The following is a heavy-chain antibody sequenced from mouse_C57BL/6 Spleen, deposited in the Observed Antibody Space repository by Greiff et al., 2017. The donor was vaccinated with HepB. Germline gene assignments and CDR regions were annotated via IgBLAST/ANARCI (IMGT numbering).Heavy chain of an antibody. J-gene: IGHJ3*01. CDR2: IDPSDSYT. D-gene: IGHD3-2*02. Sequence: QVQLQQPGAELVMPGASVKLSCKASGYTFTSYWMHWVKQRPGQGLEWIGEIDPSDSYTNYNQKFKGKSTLTVDKSSSTAYMQLSSLTSEDSAVYYCARGAGYTAYWGQGTLVTVSA. V-gene: IGHV1-69*01. CDR1: GYTFTSYW. CDR3: ARGAGYTAY.